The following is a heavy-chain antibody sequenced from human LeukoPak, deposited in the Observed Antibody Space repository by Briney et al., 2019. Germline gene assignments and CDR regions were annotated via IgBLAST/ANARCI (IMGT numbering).Heavy chain of an antibody. Sequence: GESLKISCKGSGFSFTSSWIGWVRQMPGKGLEWMGIIYPVDSDTRYSPSFQGQVTISADKSISTAYLQWSSLKASDTAIYYCARRPATHSFDFWGQGTLVTVSS. J-gene: IGHJ4*02. CDR3: ARRPATHSFDF. V-gene: IGHV5-51*01. CDR1: GFSFTSSW. D-gene: IGHD2-15*01. CDR2: IYPVDSDT.